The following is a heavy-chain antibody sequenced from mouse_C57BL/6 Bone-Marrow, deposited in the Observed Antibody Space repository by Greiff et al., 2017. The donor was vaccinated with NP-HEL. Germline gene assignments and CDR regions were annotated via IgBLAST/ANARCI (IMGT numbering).Heavy chain of an antibody. V-gene: IGHV1-53*01. CDR3: ARESITTVVAVDY. D-gene: IGHD1-1*01. Sequence: QVQLKQPGTELVKPGASVKLSCKASGYTFTSYWMHWVKQRPGQGLEWIGNINPSNGGTNYNEKFKSKATLTVHKSSSTAYMQLSSLTSEDSAVYYCARESITTVVAVDYWGQGTTLTVSS. CDR1: GYTFTSYW. CDR2: INPSNGGT. J-gene: IGHJ2*01.